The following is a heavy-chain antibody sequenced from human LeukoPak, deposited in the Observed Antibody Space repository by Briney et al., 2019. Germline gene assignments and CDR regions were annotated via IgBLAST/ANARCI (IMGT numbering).Heavy chain of an antibody. J-gene: IGHJ4*02. CDR2: INHSGNT. Sequence: PSETLSLTCAVYGGSFSGYYWSWLRQPPGKGLEWIGEINHSGNTNYNPSLKSRVTISVDTSKNQFSLKLSSVTAADTAVYYCARGGYSYGQRYWGQGTLVTVSS. CDR3: ARGGYSYGQRY. V-gene: IGHV4-34*01. D-gene: IGHD5-18*01. CDR1: GGSFSGYY.